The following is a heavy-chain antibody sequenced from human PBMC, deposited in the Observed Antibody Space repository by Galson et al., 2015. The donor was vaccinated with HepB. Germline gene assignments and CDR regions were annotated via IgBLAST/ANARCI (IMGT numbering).Heavy chain of an antibody. D-gene: IGHD5-24*01. J-gene: IGHJ4*02. CDR2: ISYDGSNK. Sequence: SLRLSCAASGFTFSSYGMHWVRQAPGKGLEWVAVISYDGSNKYYADSVKGRFTISRDNSKNTLYLQMNSLRAEDTAVYYCAKDRARWLKLFDYWGQGTLVTVSS. CDR1: GFTFSSYG. V-gene: IGHV3-30*18. CDR3: AKDRARWLKLFDY.